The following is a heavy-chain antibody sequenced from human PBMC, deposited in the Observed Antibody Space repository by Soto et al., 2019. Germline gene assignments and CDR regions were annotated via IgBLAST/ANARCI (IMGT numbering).Heavy chain of an antibody. Sequence: EVQLLESGGGLVQPGGSLRLSCAASGFTFSSYAMSWVRQAPGKGLELVSAISGSGGSTYYADSVKGRFTISRDNSRNTLYMQMNSLRAEDTAVYYCAKDRRGSGSYYPYYFDYWGQGTLVTVSS. CDR1: GFTFSSYA. V-gene: IGHV3-23*01. D-gene: IGHD3-10*01. CDR3: AKDRRGSGSYYPYYFDY. CDR2: ISGSGGST. J-gene: IGHJ4*02.